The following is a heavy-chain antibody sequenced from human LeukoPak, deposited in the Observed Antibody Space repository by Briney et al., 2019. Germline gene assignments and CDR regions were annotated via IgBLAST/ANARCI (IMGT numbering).Heavy chain of an antibody. Sequence: GGSLRLSCAASGRTFSSYAMSWVRHAPGEGLEWVSAISDSGGTTYYADSVKGRFTISRDNSKNTLYLQMNSLRDEDTALYYCAKAGIGVVGYFDYWGQGTLVTVSS. D-gene: IGHD6-19*01. CDR3: AKAGIGVVGYFDY. CDR2: ISDSGGTT. V-gene: IGHV3-23*01. J-gene: IGHJ4*02. CDR1: GRTFSSYA.